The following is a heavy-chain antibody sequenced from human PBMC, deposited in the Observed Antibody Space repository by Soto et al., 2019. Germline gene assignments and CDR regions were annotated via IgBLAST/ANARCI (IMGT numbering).Heavy chain of an antibody. D-gene: IGHD3-22*01. CDR2: ISYDGSNK. CDR3: AKADSTYGMDV. Sequence: GALRLSCAASGFTFSSYGMHWVRQAPGKGLEWVAVISYDGSNKYYADSVKGRFTISRDNSKNTLYLQMNSLRAEDTAVYYCAKADSTYGMDVWGQGTTVTVSS. CDR1: GFTFSSYG. J-gene: IGHJ6*02. V-gene: IGHV3-30*18.